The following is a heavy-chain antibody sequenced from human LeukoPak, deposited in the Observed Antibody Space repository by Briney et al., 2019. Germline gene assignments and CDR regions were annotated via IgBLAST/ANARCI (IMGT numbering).Heavy chain of an antibody. Sequence: SVKVSCKASGYTFSGYYMHWVRQAPGQGLEWMGRIIPILGIANYAQKFQGRVTITADKSTSTAYMELSSLRSEDTAVYYCARMAGSGSYYDGFDYWGQGTLVTVSS. D-gene: IGHD1-26*01. CDR3: ARMAGSGSYYDGFDY. V-gene: IGHV1-69*02. CDR1: GYTFSGYY. CDR2: IIPILGIA. J-gene: IGHJ4*02.